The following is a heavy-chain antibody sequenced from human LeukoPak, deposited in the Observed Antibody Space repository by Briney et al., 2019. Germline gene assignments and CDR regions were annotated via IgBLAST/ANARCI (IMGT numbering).Heavy chain of an antibody. D-gene: IGHD4-17*01. CDR2: IYHSGST. CDR1: GGSISSYY. J-gene: IGHJ3*02. CDR3: ARDPNLRTGAFDI. V-gene: IGHV4-59*12. Sequence: SETLSLTCTVSGGSISSYYWSWIRQPPGKGLEWIGEIYHSGSTNYNPSLKSRVTISVDKSKNQFSLKLSSVTAADTAVYYCARDPNLRTGAFDIWGQGTMVTVSS.